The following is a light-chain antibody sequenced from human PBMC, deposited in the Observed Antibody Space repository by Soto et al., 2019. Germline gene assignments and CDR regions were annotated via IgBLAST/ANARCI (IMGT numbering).Light chain of an antibody. V-gene: IGKV3-20*01. CDR1: QSVSSSY. CDR3: QQYGSSPYT. Sequence: EIVLTQSPGTLSLSPGERATLSCRASQSVSSSYLAWYQQKPGQAPRLLLYGASSRATGIPDRFSGSGSGKDFTLTISRLEPEDFAVYYCQQYGSSPYTFGQGTKLEIK. CDR2: GAS. J-gene: IGKJ2*01.